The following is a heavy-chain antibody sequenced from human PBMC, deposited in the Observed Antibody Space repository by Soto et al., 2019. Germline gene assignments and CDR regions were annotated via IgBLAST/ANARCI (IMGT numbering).Heavy chain of an antibody. CDR2: IYYIGST. V-gene: IGHV4-59*08. CDR1: GGSISSYY. CDR3: ARRYGHAFGI. J-gene: IGHJ3*02. D-gene: IGHD1-20*01. Sequence: QVQLQESGPGLVKPSETLSLTCTVSGGSISSYYWSWIRQPPGKGLEWIGSIYYIGSTNYNRSLKGRVTVSVDSSKNQFSLKLRSVTAAVTSVYYCARRYGHAFGIWGQGTVITVSS.